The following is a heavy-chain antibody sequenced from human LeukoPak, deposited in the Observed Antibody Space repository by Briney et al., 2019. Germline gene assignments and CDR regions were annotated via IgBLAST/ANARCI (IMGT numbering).Heavy chain of an antibody. V-gene: IGHV1-18*04. D-gene: IGHD6-19*01. J-gene: IGHJ6*03. CDR2: ISAYNGNT. CDR3: ARGPKAEWLGDYYSYYMDV. CDR1: GYTFTIYG. Sequence: ASVKVSCKSSGYTFTIYGISWVRQAPGQGLEWMGWISAYNGNTNYAQNLQGRVTMTTDTSTSTAYMELRSLRSDDTAVYYCARGPKAEWLGDYYSYYMDVWGKGTTVTVSS.